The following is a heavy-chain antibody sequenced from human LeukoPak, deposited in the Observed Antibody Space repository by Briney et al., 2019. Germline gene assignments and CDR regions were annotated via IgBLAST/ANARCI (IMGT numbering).Heavy chain of an antibody. V-gene: IGHV3-23*01. J-gene: IGHJ4*02. CDR1: GFTFSNYA. CDR2: ISGSGDST. D-gene: IGHD2-15*01. CDR3: AKVRSAVVAAATNY. Sequence: GGSLRLSCAASGFTFSNYAMSWVRQAPGKGLEWVSVISGSGDSTYHADSVKGRFTISRDNSNNTLYLQMNSLRAEDTAIYYCAKVRSAVVAAATNYWGQGTLVTVSS.